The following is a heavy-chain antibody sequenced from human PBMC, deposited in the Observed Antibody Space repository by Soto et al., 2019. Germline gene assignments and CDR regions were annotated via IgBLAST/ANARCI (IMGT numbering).Heavy chain of an antibody. Sequence: QVQLQESGPGLVKPSQTLSLTCTVSGGSISSGGYYWSWIRQHPGKGLEWIGYIYYSGSTYYNPSLKSRVTISVDTSKNQSSLKLSSVTAADTAVYYCARVGCSSTSCLIDYWGQGTLVTVSS. V-gene: IGHV4-31*03. CDR3: ARVGCSSTSCLIDY. CDR1: GGSISSGGYY. D-gene: IGHD2-2*01. CDR2: IYYSGST. J-gene: IGHJ4*02.